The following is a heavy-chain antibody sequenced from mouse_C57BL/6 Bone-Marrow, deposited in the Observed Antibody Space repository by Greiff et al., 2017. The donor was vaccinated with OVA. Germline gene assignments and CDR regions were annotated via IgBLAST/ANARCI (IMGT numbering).Heavy chain of an antibody. J-gene: IGHJ2*01. CDR1: GFNIKDDY. CDR2: IDPENGDT. CDR3: TTYRY. V-gene: IGHV14-4*01. Sequence: VQLKESGAELVRPGASVKLSCTASGFNIKDDYMHWVKERPEQGLEWIGWIDPENGDTEYASKFQGKATITADTSSKTDYLHLSSLTSEDTAVYYCTTYRYWGRGTALTVSS.